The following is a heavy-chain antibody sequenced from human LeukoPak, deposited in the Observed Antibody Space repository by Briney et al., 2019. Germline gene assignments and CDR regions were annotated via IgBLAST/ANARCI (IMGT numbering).Heavy chain of an antibody. Sequence: GASLKISCKGSCSRFTIYWIAWGRRMPGKGVEWMGMVYPGDSDIVYNPSFRGQVTLSADKSISTAYLQWSSLQASDTGLYYCARVDCSSGSCSLAGWFDPWGQGTLVTVSS. D-gene: IGHD2-15*01. V-gene: IGHV5-51*01. CDR2: VYPGDSDI. J-gene: IGHJ5*02. CDR3: ARVDCSSGSCSLAGWFDP. CDR1: CSRFTIYW.